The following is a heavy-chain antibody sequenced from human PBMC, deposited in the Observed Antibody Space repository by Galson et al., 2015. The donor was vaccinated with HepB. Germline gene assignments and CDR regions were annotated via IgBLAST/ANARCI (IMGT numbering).Heavy chain of an antibody. Sequence: SLRLSCAASGFTLRSYWMHWVRQAPGKGLVWVSRTDSDGSSTSYADSVKGRFTISRDNAKNTLYLQMNSLRAEDTAVHYYVRVVHCSGGSCYHYFDYWGQGALVTVSS. CDR1: GFTLRSYW. CDR3: VRVVHCSGGSCYHYFDY. J-gene: IGHJ4*02. D-gene: IGHD2-15*01. V-gene: IGHV3-74*01. CDR2: TDSDGSST.